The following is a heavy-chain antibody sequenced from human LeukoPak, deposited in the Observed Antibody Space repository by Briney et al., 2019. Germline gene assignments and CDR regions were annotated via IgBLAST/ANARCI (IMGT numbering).Heavy chain of an antibody. J-gene: IGHJ6*02. V-gene: IGHV4-39*01. CDR3: ARQYYDFWSGYHPYYYGMDV. CDR2: IYYSGST. Sequence: SETLSLTCTVSGGSISSSSYYWGWIRQPPGKGLEWIGSIYYSGSTYYNPSLKSRVTISVDTSKNQFSLKLSSVTAADTAVYYCARQYYDFWSGYHPYYYGMDVWGQGTTVTVSS. CDR1: GGSISSSSYY. D-gene: IGHD3-3*01.